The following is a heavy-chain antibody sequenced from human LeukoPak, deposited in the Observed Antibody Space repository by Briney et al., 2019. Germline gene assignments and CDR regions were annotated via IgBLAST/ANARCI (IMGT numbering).Heavy chain of an antibody. CDR1: GFNFEDYG. V-gene: IGHV3-9*01. Sequence: GGSLRLSCAASGFNFEDYGMHWVRQAPGKGLEWVSGLSRINGGIGYADSVKGRFTISRDNAENTLYLQMNSLTAEDTAMYFCARERCIGTSCSRGMDVWGQGTTVTVSS. CDR2: LSRINGGI. CDR3: ARERCIGTSCSRGMDV. D-gene: IGHD2-2*01. J-gene: IGHJ6*02.